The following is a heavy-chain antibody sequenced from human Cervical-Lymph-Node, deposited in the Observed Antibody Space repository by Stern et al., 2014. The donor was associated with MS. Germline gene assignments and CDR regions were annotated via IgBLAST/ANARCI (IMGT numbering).Heavy chain of an antibody. CDR2: TLPIFGTS. CDR1: GGTFSSDA. V-gene: IGHV1-69*01. Sequence: VQLVESGAEVKKPGSSVKVSCKASGGTFSSDAFSWVRQAPGQGLEWMGGTLPIFGTSHYAQKFQGRVTITADDSTSTAYMELSSLRSDDTAVYYCARSDGVSVVLNGGFDIWGQGTMVTVSS. D-gene: IGHD2-8*01. J-gene: IGHJ3*02. CDR3: ARSDGVSVVLNGGFDI.